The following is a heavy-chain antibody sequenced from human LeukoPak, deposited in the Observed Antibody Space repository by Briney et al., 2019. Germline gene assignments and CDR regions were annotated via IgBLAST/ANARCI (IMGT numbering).Heavy chain of an antibody. D-gene: IGHD3-16*01. Sequence: GGSLRLSCAASGFTFSSYGMHWVRQAPGKGLEWVAAIWYDGSNKYYADSVKGRFTISRDNSKNALYLQMNSLRAEDTAVYYCARGGSEDYFDYWGQGTLVTVSS. CDR1: GFTFSSYG. J-gene: IGHJ4*02. CDR3: ARGGSEDYFDY. V-gene: IGHV3-33*01. CDR2: IWYDGSNK.